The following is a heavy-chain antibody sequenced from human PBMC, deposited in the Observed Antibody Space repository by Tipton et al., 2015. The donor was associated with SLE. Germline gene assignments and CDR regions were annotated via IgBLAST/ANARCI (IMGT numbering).Heavy chain of an antibody. Sequence: GLVKPSETLSLTCAVYGGSFSDYYWSWIRQPPGKGLEWIGSIYYSGTTLYNPSLESRLTISVDPSKNQFSLKLTSVTAADTALYYCARQSPYYYSMDVWGQGTTVTVSS. CDR3: ARQSPYYYSMDV. CDR2: IYYSGTT. V-gene: IGHV4-39*01. CDR1: GGSFSDYY. J-gene: IGHJ6*02.